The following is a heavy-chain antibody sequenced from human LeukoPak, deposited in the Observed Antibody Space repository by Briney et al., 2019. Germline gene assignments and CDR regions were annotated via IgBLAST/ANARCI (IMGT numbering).Heavy chain of an antibody. CDR2: ISAYNGNT. J-gene: IGHJ4*02. Sequence: ASVKVSCKASGYTFTSYGISWVRQAPGQGLEWMGWISAYNGNTNYAQKLQGRVTMTTDTSTSTAYMELRSLRSDDTAVYYCARDRVVGASGKDFDYGGQGTLVTVSS. D-gene: IGHD1-26*01. V-gene: IGHV1-18*01. CDR3: ARDRVVGASGKDFDY. CDR1: GYTFTSYG.